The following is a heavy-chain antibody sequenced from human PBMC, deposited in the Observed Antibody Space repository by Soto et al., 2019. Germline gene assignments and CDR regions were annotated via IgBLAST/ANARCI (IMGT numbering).Heavy chain of an antibody. CDR1: GGSISSYY. CDR2: IYYSGST. J-gene: IGHJ5*02. CDR3: ARYYYDSSGYNSPNWFDP. D-gene: IGHD3-22*01. V-gene: IGHV4-59*01. Sequence: SETLSLTCTVSGGSISSYYWSWIRQPPGKGLEWIGYIYYSGSTNYNPSLKSRVTISVDTSKNQFSLKLSSVTAADTAVYYCARYYYDSSGYNSPNWFDPWGQGTLVTVSS.